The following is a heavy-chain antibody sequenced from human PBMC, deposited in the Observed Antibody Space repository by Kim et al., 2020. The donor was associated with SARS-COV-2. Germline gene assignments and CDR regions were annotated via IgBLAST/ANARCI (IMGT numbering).Heavy chain of an antibody. CDR3: AKRGEGSGWYLSAFDI. V-gene: IGHV3-23*01. CDR2: ISGSGGST. Sequence: GGSLRLSCAASGFTFSSYAMSWVRQAPGKGLEWVSAISGSGGSTYYADSVKGRFTISRDNSKNTLYLQMNSLRAEDTAVYYCAKRGEGSGWYLSAFDIWGQGTMVTVSS. CDR1: GFTFSSYA. J-gene: IGHJ3*02. D-gene: IGHD6-19*01.